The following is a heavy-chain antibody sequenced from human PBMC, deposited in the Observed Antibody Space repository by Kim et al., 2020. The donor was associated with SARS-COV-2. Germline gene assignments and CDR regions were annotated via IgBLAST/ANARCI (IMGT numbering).Heavy chain of an antibody. CDR3: AKDRSFGSDPIIDTAMVLALDY. CDR1: GFTFSSYA. Sequence: GGSLRLSCAASGFTFSSYAMSWVRQAPGKGLEWVSAISGSGGSTYYADSVKGRFTISRDNSKNTLYLQMNSLRAEDTAVYYCAKDRSFGSDPIIDTAMVLALDYWGQGTLVTVSS. V-gene: IGHV3-23*01. D-gene: IGHD5-18*01. J-gene: IGHJ4*02. CDR2: ISGSGGST.